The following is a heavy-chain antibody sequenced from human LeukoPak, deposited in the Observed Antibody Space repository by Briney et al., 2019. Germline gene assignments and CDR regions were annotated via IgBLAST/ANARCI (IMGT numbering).Heavy chain of an antibody. Sequence: GGSLRLSCAASGFTFSSYAMSWVRQAPGKGLEWVSAISGSGGSTYYADSVKGRFTISRDNSKNTLYLQMNSLRAEDTAVYYCAKDYYDSSGYYSGAGFDYWGQGTLVTVSS. J-gene: IGHJ4*02. D-gene: IGHD3-22*01. V-gene: IGHV3-23*01. CDR1: GFTFSSYA. CDR3: AKDYYDSSGYYSGAGFDY. CDR2: ISGSGGST.